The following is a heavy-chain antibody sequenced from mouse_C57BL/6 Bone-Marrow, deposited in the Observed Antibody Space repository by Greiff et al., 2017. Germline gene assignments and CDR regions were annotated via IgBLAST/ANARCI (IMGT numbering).Heavy chain of an antibody. Sequence: VQLQESVAELVRPGASVKLSCTASGFNIKNTYMHWVKQRPEQGLEWIGRIDPANGNTKYAPKFQGKATITADTSSNTAYLRLSSLTSEDTAIYYWARPAITTVVAYYAMDYWGQGTSVTVSS. J-gene: IGHJ4*01. CDR1: GFNIKNTY. CDR3: ARPAITTVVAYYAMDY. D-gene: IGHD1-1*01. V-gene: IGHV14-3*01. CDR2: IDPANGNT.